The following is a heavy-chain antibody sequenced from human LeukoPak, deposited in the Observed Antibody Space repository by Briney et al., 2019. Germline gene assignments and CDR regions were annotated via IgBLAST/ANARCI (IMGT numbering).Heavy chain of an antibody. V-gene: IGHV3-30*04. Sequence: GRSLRLSCAASGFTFSSYAMHWVRQAPGKGLEWVAVISYDGSNKYYADSVKGRFTISRDNSKNTLYLQMNSLRAEDTAVYYCARGGFYGDYASYWGQGTLVTVSS. CDR1: GFTFSSYA. J-gene: IGHJ4*02. CDR3: ARGGFYGDYASY. CDR2: ISYDGSNK. D-gene: IGHD4-17*01.